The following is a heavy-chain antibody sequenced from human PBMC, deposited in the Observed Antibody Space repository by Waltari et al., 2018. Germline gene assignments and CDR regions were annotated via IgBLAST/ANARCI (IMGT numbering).Heavy chain of an antibody. CDR3: TRQVLGYCTSAPCRRLDS. D-gene: IGHD2-2*03. V-gene: IGHV4-38-2*01. CDR2: IYHDGST. Sequence: QVQLQESGPGLLKPSETPSLTCGVSGYSINSGYYWGWIRQPPGKGLEWIGTIYHDGSTFYNPSLKSRLTMSMDTSKNEFSLKLSSVTAADTAVYYCTRQVLGYCTSAPCRRLDSWGQGTLVTVSS. J-gene: IGHJ4*02. CDR1: GYSINSGYY.